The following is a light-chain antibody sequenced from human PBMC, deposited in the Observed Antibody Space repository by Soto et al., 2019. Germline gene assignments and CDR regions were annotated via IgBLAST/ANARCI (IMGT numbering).Light chain of an antibody. Sequence: DIQLTQSPSFLSASVGDRVTITCRASQDISSYLAWYQQRPGKVPRFLTHSASTLHSGVPSRFSATGSGTTFTLTISSLQPEEIATYYCQQLNRFPRTFGQGTKVEV. J-gene: IGKJ1*01. CDR1: QDISSY. CDR2: SAS. V-gene: IGKV1-9*01. CDR3: QQLNRFPRT.